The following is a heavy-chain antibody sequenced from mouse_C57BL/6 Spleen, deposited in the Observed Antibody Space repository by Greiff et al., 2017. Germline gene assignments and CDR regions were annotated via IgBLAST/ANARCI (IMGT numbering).Heavy chain of an antibody. CDR1: GYTFTEYT. CDR3: AIHEDYNYGNYEFLYFDY. V-gene: IGHV1-62-2*01. Sequence: QVQLQQSGAELVKPGASVTLSCKASGYTFTEYTIHWVKQRSGQGLEWIGWFYPGSGSIKYNEKVKDKDTLTADKSYSTVDMELSRLTSEDSAVYVCAIHEDYNYGNYEFLYFDYWGQGTTLTVSS. D-gene: IGHD2-1*01. CDR2: FYPGSGSI. J-gene: IGHJ2*01.